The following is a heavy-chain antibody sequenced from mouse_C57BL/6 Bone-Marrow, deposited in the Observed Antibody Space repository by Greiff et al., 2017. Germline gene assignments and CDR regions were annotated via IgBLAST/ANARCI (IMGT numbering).Heavy chain of an antibody. Sequence: VQLQQSGAELVRPGASVKLSCTASGFNIKDYYMHWVKQRPEQGLEWIGRIDPEDGDTEYAPKFQDKATMTADTSSNTAYLQLSGLTSEDTAVYYCTTRGIWRGFAYWGQGALVTVSA. CDR2: IDPEDGDT. CDR3: TTRGIWRGFAY. D-gene: IGHD1-1*02. CDR1: GFNIKDYY. J-gene: IGHJ3*01. V-gene: IGHV14-1*01.